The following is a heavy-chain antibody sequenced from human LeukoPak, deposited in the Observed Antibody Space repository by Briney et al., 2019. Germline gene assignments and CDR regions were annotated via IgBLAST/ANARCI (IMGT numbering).Heavy chain of an antibody. J-gene: IGHJ5*02. Sequence: GASVKVSCKASGYTFTNYDVNWVRQATGQGLERMGWMNPNSGYTGHAQKFQGRVTMTRNTSISTAYMELSSLRSEDTAVYYCARGPAASHRNWFDPWGQGTLVTVSS. V-gene: IGHV1-8*01. CDR1: GYTFTNYD. CDR3: ARGPAASHRNWFDP. CDR2: MNPNSGYT. D-gene: IGHD2-15*01.